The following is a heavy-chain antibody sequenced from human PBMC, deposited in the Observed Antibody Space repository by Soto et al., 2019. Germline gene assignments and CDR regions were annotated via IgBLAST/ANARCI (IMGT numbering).Heavy chain of an antibody. CDR2: ISYDGSNK. Sequence: QVQLVESGGGVVQPGRSLRLSCAASGFTFSSYGMHWVRQAPGKGLEWVAVISYDGSNKYYADSVKGRFTISRDNSKNTLYLQMNRLRAEDTAVYYCAKDAVMVYAIYYFDFWGQGTLVTVSS. V-gene: IGHV3-30*18. CDR1: GFTFSSYG. D-gene: IGHD2-8*01. CDR3: AKDAVMVYAIYYFDF. J-gene: IGHJ4*02.